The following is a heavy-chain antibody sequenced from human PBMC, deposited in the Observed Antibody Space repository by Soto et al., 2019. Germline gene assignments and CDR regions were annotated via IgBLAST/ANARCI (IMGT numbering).Heavy chain of an antibody. CDR2: IYYSGST. D-gene: IGHD3-3*01. Sequence: SKTLSLTCTVSGGSVSSGSNYWSWIRQPPGKGLEWIGYIYYSGSTNYNPSLKSRVTISVDTSKNQFSLKLSSVTAADTAVYYCAREGFLEWLVWGVPYYGMDVWGQGSTVLVSS. CDR1: GGSVSSGSNY. CDR3: AREGFLEWLVWGVPYYGMDV. V-gene: IGHV4-61*01. J-gene: IGHJ6*02.